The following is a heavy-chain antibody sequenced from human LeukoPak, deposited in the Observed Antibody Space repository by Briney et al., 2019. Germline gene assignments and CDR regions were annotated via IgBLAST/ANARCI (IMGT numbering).Heavy chain of an antibody. CDR2: INSDGSTT. J-gene: IGHJ5*02. V-gene: IGHV3-74*01. D-gene: IGHD3-10*01. CDR1: GFTLNGYW. Sequence: GGSLRLSCAAPGFTLNGYWMHWVRQAPGKGLVWVSRINSDGSTTSYADSVKGRFTTSRDNSKNTLYLQMNSLRAEDTAVYFCARVATGSYDWFDPWGQGTLVTVSS. CDR3: ARVATGSYDWFDP.